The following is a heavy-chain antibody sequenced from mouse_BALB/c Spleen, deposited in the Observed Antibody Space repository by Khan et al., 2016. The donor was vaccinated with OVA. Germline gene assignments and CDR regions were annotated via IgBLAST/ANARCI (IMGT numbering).Heavy chain of an antibody. CDR3: AKWGTANYYAMDY. CDR2: IWGDGST. V-gene: IGHV2-3*01. J-gene: IGHJ4*01. D-gene: IGHD1-2*01. CDR1: GFSLTSYG. Sequence: QVQLKESGPGLVAPSQSLSITCTVSGFSLTSYGVNWVRRPPGKGLEWLGVIWGDGSTNYHSTLMSRLSISKDNSQSQVFLKLSSLQTDDTATYFCAKWGTANYYAMDYWGQGTSVTVSS.